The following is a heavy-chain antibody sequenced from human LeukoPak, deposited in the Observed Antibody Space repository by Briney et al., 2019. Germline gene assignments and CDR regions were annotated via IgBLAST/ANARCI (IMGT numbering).Heavy chain of an antibody. CDR2: ISGSGGST. D-gene: IGHD2-2*01. CDR3: AHGAMYQLDY. J-gene: IGHJ4*02. V-gene: IGHV3-23*01. Sequence: GGSLRLSCAASGFTFSSYGMSWVRQAPGKGLEWVSAISGSGGSTYYADSVKGRFTISGDNSKNTLFLQMNSLRAEDTAVYYCAHGAMYQLDYWGQGTLVTVSS. CDR1: GFTFSSYG.